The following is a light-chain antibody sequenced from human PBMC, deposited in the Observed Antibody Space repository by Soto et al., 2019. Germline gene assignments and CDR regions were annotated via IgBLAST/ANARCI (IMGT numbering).Light chain of an antibody. CDR3: QQYGSSPWT. CDR1: QRLSSNY. V-gene: IGKV3-20*01. CDR2: GAS. J-gene: IGKJ1*01. Sequence: EFVLTQSPGTLSLSPGERATLSCRASQRLSSNYLAWFQQKPGQAPRLLIYGASSRAAGIPDRFSGSGSGTDFTLTISRLEPEDFAVYYCQQYGSSPWTFGQGTKVDIK.